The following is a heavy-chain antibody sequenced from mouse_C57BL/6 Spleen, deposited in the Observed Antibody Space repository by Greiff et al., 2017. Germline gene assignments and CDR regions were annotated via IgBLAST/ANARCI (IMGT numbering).Heavy chain of an antibody. CDR1: GYAFSSYW. D-gene: IGHD1-1*01. V-gene: IGHV1-80*01. CDR2: IYPGDGDT. J-gene: IGHJ4*01. Sequence: QVQLQQSGAELVKPGASVKISCKASGYAFSSYWMNWVQQRPGKGLEWIGQIYPGDGDTNYNGKFKGKATLTADKSSSTAYMQLSSLTSEDSAVYFCAREDTTYAMDYWGQGTSVTVSS. CDR3: AREDTTYAMDY.